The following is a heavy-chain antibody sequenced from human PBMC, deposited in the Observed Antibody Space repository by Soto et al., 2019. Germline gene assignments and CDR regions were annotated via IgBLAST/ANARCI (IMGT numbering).Heavy chain of an antibody. V-gene: IGHV6-1*01. CDR2: TYYRSKWYN. CDR1: GDSVSSNSAA. CDR3: AREALITMVRGVIDY. Sequence: QSQTLSLTCAISGDSVSSNSAAWNWIRQSPSRGLEWLGRTYYRSKWYNDYAVSVKSRITINPDTSKNQFSLQLNSVTPEDTAVYYCAREALITMVRGVIDYWGQGTLVTVSS. J-gene: IGHJ4*02. D-gene: IGHD3-10*01.